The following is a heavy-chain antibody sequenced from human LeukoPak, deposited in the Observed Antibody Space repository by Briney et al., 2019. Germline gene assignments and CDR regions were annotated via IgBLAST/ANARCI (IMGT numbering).Heavy chain of an antibody. CDR1: GFTFSNAW. J-gene: IGHJ4*02. CDR3: TTDSLLWFGEFLFDY. Sequence: GGSLRLSCAASGFTFSNAWMSWVRQAPGKGLEWVGRIKSKTDGGTTDYAAPVKGRFTISRDDSISTLYLQMNSLKTEDTAVYYCTTDSLLWFGEFLFDYWGQGTLVTVSS. V-gene: IGHV3-15*01. D-gene: IGHD3-10*01. CDR2: IKSKTDGGTT.